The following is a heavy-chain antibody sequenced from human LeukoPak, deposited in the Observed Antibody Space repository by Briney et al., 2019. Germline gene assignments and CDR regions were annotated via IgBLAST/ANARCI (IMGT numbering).Heavy chain of an antibody. CDR1: GGSISNYY. J-gene: IGHJ4*02. V-gene: IGHV4-59*12. D-gene: IGHD6-13*01. Sequence: PSETLSLTCNVSGGSISNYYWSWMRQPPGKGLEWIGYIYYTGSSNYNPSLKSRVTISVDTSKNQFSLKLSSVTAADTAVYYCALLIAAAGIEDYWGQGTLVTVSS. CDR3: ALLIAAAGIEDY. CDR2: IYYTGSS.